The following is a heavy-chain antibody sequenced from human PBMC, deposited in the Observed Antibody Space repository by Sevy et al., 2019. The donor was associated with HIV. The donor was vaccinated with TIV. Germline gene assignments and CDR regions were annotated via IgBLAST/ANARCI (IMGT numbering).Heavy chain of an antibody. V-gene: IGHV3-49*03. D-gene: IGHD5-12*01. CDR1: GFTFGDYA. J-gene: IGHJ4*02. CDR2: IRRNSHEPYGGTT. CDR3: TRALATADTPEYYFDY. Sequence: GGSLRLSCTSSGFTFGDYAMSWFRQAPGNGLEWVAFIRRNSHEPYGGTTEYAASVKGRFTISRDDSKSIAYLQMNSLKTEDTAVYYCTRALATADTPEYYFDYWGQGIMVTVSS.